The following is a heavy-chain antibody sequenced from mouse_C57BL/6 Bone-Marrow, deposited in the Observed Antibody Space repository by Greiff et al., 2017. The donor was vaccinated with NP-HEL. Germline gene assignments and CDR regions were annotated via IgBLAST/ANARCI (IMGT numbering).Heavy chain of an antibody. D-gene: IGHD1-1*01. Sequence: VTLKESGAELVRPGASVKLSCTASGFNIKDDYMHWVKQRPEQGLEWIGWIDPENGDTEYASKFQGKATITADTSSNTAYLQLSSLTSEDTAVYYCTTATVVEYYVDYWGQGTTLTVSS. J-gene: IGHJ2*01. V-gene: IGHV14-4*01. CDR3: TTATVVEYYVDY. CDR2: IDPENGDT. CDR1: GFNIKDDY.